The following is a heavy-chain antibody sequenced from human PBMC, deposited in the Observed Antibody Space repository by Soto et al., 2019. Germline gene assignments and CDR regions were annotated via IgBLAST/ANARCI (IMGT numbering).Heavy chain of an antibody. CDR3: ARGPSMGWFDP. CDR1: GGSITGGSISSTTYY. J-gene: IGHJ5*02. V-gene: IGHV4-39*01. Sequence: SETLSLTCTVSGGSITGGSISSTTYYWGWMRQPPGKGLEWIASFFIGGNTYYNPSLKSRVTTSVDTSKNQFSLKLSSVTAADTAVYYCARGPSMGWFDPWGQGTLVTVSS. CDR2: FFIGGNT. D-gene: IGHD3-10*01.